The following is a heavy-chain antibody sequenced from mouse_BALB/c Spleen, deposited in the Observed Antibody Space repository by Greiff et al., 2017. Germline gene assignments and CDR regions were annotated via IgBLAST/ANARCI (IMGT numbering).Heavy chain of an antibody. V-gene: IGHV1S137*01. CDR3: ARAYGKGLDY. D-gene: IGHD2-1*01. Sequence: VKLMESGAELVRPGVSVKISCKGSGYTFTDYAMHWVKQSHAKSLEWIGVISTYYGDASYNQKFKGKATMTVDKSSSTAYMELARLTSEDSAIYYCARAYGKGLDYWGQGTTLTVSS. J-gene: IGHJ2*01. CDR1: GYTFTDYA. CDR2: ISTYYGDA.